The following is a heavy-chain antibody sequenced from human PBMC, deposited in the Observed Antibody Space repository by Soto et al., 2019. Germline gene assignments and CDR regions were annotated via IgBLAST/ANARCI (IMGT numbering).Heavy chain of an antibody. Sequence: SETLSLTCAVSGGSLSGYYWSWIRQSPGKGLEWIGEINHRGSSDYNPFLKSRVTISIDASKNQFSLELSSVTAADTAVYYCAREGYDSSGYYLWYAFDIWGQGTMVTVSS. D-gene: IGHD3-22*01. CDR1: GGSLSGYY. J-gene: IGHJ3*02. CDR2: INHRGSS. V-gene: IGHV4-34*01. CDR3: AREGYDSSGYYLWYAFDI.